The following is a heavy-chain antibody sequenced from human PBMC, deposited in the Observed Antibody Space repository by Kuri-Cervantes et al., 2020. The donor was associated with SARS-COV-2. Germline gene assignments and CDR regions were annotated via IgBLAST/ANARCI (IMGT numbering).Heavy chain of an antibody. CDR1: GFTFRSYW. CDR2: ISHSGSTI. V-gene: IGHV3-23*01. J-gene: IGHJ4*02. CDR3: AREGYSSGQDFNS. D-gene: IGHD6-19*01. Sequence: GGSLRLSCAVSGFTFRSYWMSWVRQAPGKGLEWVSTISHSGSTIHYADSVKGRFTISRDSSKNTLFLRMYSLRGDDTAIYYCAREGYSSGQDFNSWGQGALVTVSS.